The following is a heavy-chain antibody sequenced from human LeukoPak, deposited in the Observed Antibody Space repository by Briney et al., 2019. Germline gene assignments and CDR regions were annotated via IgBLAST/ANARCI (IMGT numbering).Heavy chain of an antibody. D-gene: IGHD4-11*01. CDR2: INHSGST. CDR3: ARTDSRVTTENYFDY. CDR1: GGSFSGYY. V-gene: IGHV4-34*01. J-gene: IGHJ4*02. Sequence: SETLSLTCAVYGGSFSGYYWSWIRQPPGKGLEWIGEINHSGSTNYNPSLKSRVTISVDMSKNQFSLKLSSVTAADTAVYYCARTDSRVTTENYFDYWGQGTLVTVSS.